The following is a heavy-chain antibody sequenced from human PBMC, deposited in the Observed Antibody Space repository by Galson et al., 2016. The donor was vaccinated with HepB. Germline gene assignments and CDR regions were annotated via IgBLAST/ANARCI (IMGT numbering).Heavy chain of an antibody. J-gene: IGHJ6*02. CDR2: ISTTTRYT. Sequence: LEWVSSISTTTRYTYYADSVKGRFTISRDNSKNSLYLQMNSLRAEDTAVYYCGSGEDSYYYGMDVWGQGTTVTVSS. D-gene: IGHD3-10*01. CDR3: GSGEDSYYYGMDV. V-gene: IGHV3-21*01.